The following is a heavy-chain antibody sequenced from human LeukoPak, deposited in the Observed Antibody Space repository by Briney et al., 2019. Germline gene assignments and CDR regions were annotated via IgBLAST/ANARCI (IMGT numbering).Heavy chain of an antibody. CDR2: IWHDGSNK. Sequence: PGGSLRLSCAASGFTFSNYGMHWVRQAPGKGLEWVTVIWHDGSNKYYADSVKGRFTISRDNAKNSLYLQMNSLRAEDTAVYYCAREDWYSYGYYYYGMDVWGQGTTVTVSS. CDR1: GFTFSNYG. D-gene: IGHD5-18*01. CDR3: AREDWYSYGYYYYGMDV. V-gene: IGHV3-33*08. J-gene: IGHJ6*02.